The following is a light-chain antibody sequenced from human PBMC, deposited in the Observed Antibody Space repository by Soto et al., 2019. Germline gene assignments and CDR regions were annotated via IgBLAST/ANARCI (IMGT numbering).Light chain of an antibody. CDR1: QSVGSNS. CDR2: GSS. J-gene: IGKJ1*01. V-gene: IGKV3-20*01. CDR3: QQYGSSPRT. Sequence: EVVFTQSPGTLSFSPGERATLSCRASQSVGSNSLAWYQRKPGQAPRLLIYGSSSRATGNPDRFSGSGSGTDFTLTVSRLEPEDFAVYYCQQYGSSPRTLGQGTKVDIK.